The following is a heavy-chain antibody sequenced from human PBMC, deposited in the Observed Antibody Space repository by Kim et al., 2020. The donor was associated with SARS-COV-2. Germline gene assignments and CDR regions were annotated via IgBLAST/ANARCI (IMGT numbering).Heavy chain of an antibody. CDR3: VRDRLQLWFSFFDY. Sequence: GGSLRLSCVGSGFTFDSDWMSWVRQAPGKGLEWVANIKQDGSERYYVDSVKGRFTISRDNAKNSLYLQMDSLRAEDTAVYYCVRDRLQLWFSFFDYWGQGTLVTVSS. CDR2: IKQDGSER. CDR1: GFTFDSDW. V-gene: IGHV3-7*01. J-gene: IGHJ4*02. D-gene: IGHD5-18*01.